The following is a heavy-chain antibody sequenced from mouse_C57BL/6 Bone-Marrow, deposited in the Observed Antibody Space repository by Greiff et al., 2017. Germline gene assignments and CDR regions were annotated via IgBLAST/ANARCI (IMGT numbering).Heavy chain of an antibody. J-gene: IGHJ1*03. CDR2: IYPRSGNT. Sequence: VQGVESGAELARPGASVKLSCKASGYTFTSYGISWVKQRTGQGLEWIGEIYPRSGNTYYNEKFKGKATLTADKSSSTAYMELRSLTSEDSAVYFCARLYGYDYWYFDVWGTGTTVTVSS. D-gene: IGHD2-2*01. CDR1: GYTFTSYG. CDR3: ARLYGYDYWYFDV. V-gene: IGHV1-81*01.